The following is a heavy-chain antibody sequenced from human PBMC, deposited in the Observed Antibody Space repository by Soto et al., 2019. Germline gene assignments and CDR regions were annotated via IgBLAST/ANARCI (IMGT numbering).Heavy chain of an antibody. CDR1: GFTFNSRC. CDR2: ISGVGYTT. J-gene: IGHJ6*02. Sequence: VGSLRLSCVASGFTFNSRCMSWVRQAPGKGLEWVSSISGVGYTTYYAVSMEGRFTISRDNSKNTLYLQMNSLRADDTAVYYCATRGDDVVVVPAAMGYYFYAMDVWGLGTTVTVSS. CDR3: ATRGDDVVVVPAAMGYYFYAMDV. D-gene: IGHD2-2*01. V-gene: IGHV3-23*01.